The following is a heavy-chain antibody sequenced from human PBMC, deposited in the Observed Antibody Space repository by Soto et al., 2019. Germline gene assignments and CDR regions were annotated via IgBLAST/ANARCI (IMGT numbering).Heavy chain of an antibody. V-gene: IGHV1-2*02. CDR2: INPDSGGT. J-gene: IGHJ5*02. CDR1: GYTFTSYY. Sequence: QVQLVQSGAEVKKPGASVKVSCKASGYTFTSYYMHWVRQAPGQGLEWMGWINPDSGGTNYAQKFQGKVTMTRDTSSSTAYMELTRLTSDDTAVYYCARPYCRSNSCHGWFAPWGQGTLVTVSS. D-gene: IGHD2-2*01. CDR3: ARPYCRSNSCHGWFAP.